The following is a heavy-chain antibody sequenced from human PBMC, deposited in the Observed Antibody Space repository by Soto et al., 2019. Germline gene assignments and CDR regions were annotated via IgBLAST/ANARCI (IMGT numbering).Heavy chain of an antibody. Sequence: EVQLVESGGGLVQPGGSLRLSCVASEFTLSDYDMHWVRQATGKGLEWVSSIDIPGNTYHAGSVQARFTISRESAKNSLYLQMNSLRVGDTAVYFCVREGLGGHIGPFDIWGQGTMVTASS. CDR2: IDIPGNT. V-gene: IGHV3-13*01. CDR3: VREGLGGHIGPFDI. D-gene: IGHD3-10*01. J-gene: IGHJ3*02. CDR1: EFTLSDYD.